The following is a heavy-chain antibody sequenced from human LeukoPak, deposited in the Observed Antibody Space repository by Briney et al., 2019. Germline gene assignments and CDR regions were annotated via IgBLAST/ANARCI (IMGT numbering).Heavy chain of an antibody. Sequence: ASVKVSCKASGYTFTSYAMNWVRQAPGQGLEWMGWINTNTGNPTYAQGFTGRFVFSLDTSVSTAYLQISSLKAEDTAVYYCARVDRRSGSYYGGGWFDPWGQGTLVTVSS. CDR2: INTNTGNP. CDR1: GYTFTSYA. D-gene: IGHD1-26*01. V-gene: IGHV7-4-1*02. CDR3: ARVDRRSGSYYGGGWFDP. J-gene: IGHJ5*02.